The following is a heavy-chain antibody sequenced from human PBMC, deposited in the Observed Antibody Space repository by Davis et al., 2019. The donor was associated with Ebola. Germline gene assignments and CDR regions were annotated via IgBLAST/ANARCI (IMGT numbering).Heavy chain of an antibody. V-gene: IGHV4-34*01. J-gene: IGHJ6*04. CDR2: INHSGST. CDR3: ARAPKDYDFWSGYILYYYYGMDV. Sequence: MPSETLSLTCAVHGGSFSGYYWSWIRQPPGKGLEWIGEINHSGSTNYNPSLKSRVTTSVDTPKNQFSLKLSSVTAADTAVYYCARAPKDYDFWSGYILYYYYGMDVWGKGTTVTVSS. D-gene: IGHD3-3*01. CDR1: GGSFSGYY.